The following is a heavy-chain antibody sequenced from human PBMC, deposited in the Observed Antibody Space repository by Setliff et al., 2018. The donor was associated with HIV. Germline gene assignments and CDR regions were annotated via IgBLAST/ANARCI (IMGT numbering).Heavy chain of an antibody. D-gene: IGHD4-17*01. CDR1: GYSISSRYY. CDR3: VRDDYGYNGKGFDY. Sequence: LSLTCTVSGYSISSRYYWGWIRQPPGKGLEWIGSVYHTGSTYYNPSLKSRVTMSVDTSNNQISLRLSSVTAADTAMYYCVRDDYGYNGKGFDYWGPGTLVTVSS. J-gene: IGHJ4*02. CDR2: VYHTGST. V-gene: IGHV4-38-2*02.